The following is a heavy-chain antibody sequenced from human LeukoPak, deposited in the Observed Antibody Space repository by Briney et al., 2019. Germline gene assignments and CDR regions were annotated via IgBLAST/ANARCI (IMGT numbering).Heavy chain of an antibody. CDR2: IYPGDSDT. CDR3: ARRGRYYGSGSYGY. CDR1: EYSFTSYW. D-gene: IGHD3-10*01. V-gene: IGHV5-51*01. Sequence: GGSLKISCKGSEYSFTSYWIGWVRQMPGKGLEGMGIIYPGDSDTRYSPSFQGQVTISADKSISTAYLQWSSLKASDTAKYYCARRGRYYGSGSYGYWGQGTLVTVSS. J-gene: IGHJ4*02.